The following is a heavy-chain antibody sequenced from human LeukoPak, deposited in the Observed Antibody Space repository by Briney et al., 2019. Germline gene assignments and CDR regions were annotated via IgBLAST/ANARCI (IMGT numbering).Heavy chain of an antibody. Sequence: SETLSLTCTVSGGSINNYYWSWIRQPAGKGLEWIGRIYTRGSTNYNPSLKSRVTMSVDTSKNQFSLQLSSVNSADTAVYYCARGRYCGADICSCGDAFDTWGQGTMVSVSS. V-gene: IGHV4-4*07. J-gene: IGHJ3*02. CDR1: GGSINNYY. D-gene: IGHD2-21*01. CDR3: ARGRYCGADICSCGDAFDT. CDR2: IYTRGST.